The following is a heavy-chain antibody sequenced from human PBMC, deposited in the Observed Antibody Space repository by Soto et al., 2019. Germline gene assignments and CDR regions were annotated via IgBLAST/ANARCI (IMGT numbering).Heavy chain of an antibody. CDR1: GFSFNIFA. CDR3: AKDPTSYDSSAQFDS. CDR2: ISGGGGST. J-gene: IGHJ4*02. D-gene: IGHD3-22*01. Sequence: GGSLRLSCAASGFSFNIFAMNWVRQAPGKGLEWVSGISGGGGSTYYADSVKGRFTISRDNSNNTLYLQMNSLRAEDTAVYYYAKDPTSYDSSAQFDSWGQGTLVTVSS. V-gene: IGHV3-23*01.